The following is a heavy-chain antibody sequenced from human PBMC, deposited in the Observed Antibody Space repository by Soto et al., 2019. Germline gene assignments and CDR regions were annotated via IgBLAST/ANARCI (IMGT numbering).Heavy chain of an antibody. D-gene: IGHD2-15*01. V-gene: IGHV3-30-3*01. Sequence: SGGSLRLSCAASGFTFSSYAMHWVRQAPGRGLEWVAVISYDGSNKYYADSVKGRFTISRDNSKNTLYLQMNSLRAEDTAVYYCANIVVVVAADAFDIWGQGTMVTVS. J-gene: IGHJ3*02. CDR1: GFTFSSYA. CDR3: ANIVVVVAADAFDI. CDR2: ISYDGSNK.